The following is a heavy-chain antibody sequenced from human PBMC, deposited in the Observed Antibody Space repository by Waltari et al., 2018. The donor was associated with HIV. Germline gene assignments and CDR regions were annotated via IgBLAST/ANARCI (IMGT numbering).Heavy chain of an antibody. D-gene: IGHD1-26*01. CDR1: GFTFPNYR. CDR3: ARIGTFPHNYAIDF. CDR2: IKDDGSEK. J-gene: IGHJ6*02. V-gene: IGHV3-7*01. Sequence: EVQLMESGGGLVQSGGSLSLSCAASGFTFPNYRTSWVRQTPGKGLEWVAYIKDDGSEKYYMGSVKGRFTISRDNAKNSMFLQMNSLRAEDTAVYYCARIGTFPHNYAIDFWGQGTTVTVSS.